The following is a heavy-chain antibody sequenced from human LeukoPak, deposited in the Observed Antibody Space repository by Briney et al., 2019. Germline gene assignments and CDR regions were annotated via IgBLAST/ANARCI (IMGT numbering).Heavy chain of an antibody. CDR2: INHSGST. Sequence: PSETLSLTCAVYGGSFSGYYWSWIRQPPGKGLEWIGEINHSGSTNYNPSLKSRVTISVDTSKNQFSLKLSSVTAADTAVYYCARENYYDGSGSPSASAPVDHWGQGTLVTVSS. CDR3: ARENYYDGSGSPSASAPVDH. D-gene: IGHD3-22*01. V-gene: IGHV4-34*01. J-gene: IGHJ4*02. CDR1: GGSFSGYY.